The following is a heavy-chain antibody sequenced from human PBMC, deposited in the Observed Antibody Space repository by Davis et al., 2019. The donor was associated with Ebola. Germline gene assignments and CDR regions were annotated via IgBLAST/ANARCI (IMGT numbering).Heavy chain of an antibody. CDR2: IFFDGSET. J-gene: IGHJ4*02. CDR3: VRDFFEFSSSSLSDS. CDR1: GFTFSSYG. Sequence: GGSLRPSCAASGFTFSSYGMHWVRQAPGKGPEWLTYIFFDGSETFYADSVKGRFTIPRDNSKNTLYLQMGRLRSDDTAMYYCVRDFFEFSSSSLSDSWGQGTLVTVSS. D-gene: IGHD6-6*01. V-gene: IGHV3-30*02.